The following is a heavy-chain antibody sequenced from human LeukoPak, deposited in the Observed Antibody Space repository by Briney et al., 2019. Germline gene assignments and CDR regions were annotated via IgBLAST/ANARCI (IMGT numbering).Heavy chain of an antibody. CDR1: GFTFSSYS. CDR2: FTGGGIT. V-gene: IGHV3-23*01. J-gene: IGHJ6*03. CDR3: AKVSGYYLDYMDV. Sequence: PGGSLRLSCAASGFTFSSYSLSWVRQSPGKGLEWVSTFTGGGITYYADSVKGRLTISRDNSKNMLFLQMDSLRAEDTATYYCAKVSGYYLDYMDVWGKGTTVTVSS. D-gene: IGHD3-22*01.